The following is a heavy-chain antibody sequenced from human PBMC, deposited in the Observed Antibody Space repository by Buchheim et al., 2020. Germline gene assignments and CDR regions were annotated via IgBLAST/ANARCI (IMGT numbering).Heavy chain of an antibody. J-gene: IGHJ4*02. Sequence: QAQLQESGPGLVKPSQTLSLTCSVFGGSMTGGTYYWTWIRQRPGKGLEWIGYVFETGTTYYNPSLKSRVLLSRATSKNEFSMRLTSVTAADTAVYYCARANIGVSRTDYYFDSWGQGSL. CDR1: GGSMTGGTYY. CDR2: VFETGTT. CDR3: ARANIGVSRTDYYFDS. V-gene: IGHV4-30-4*08. D-gene: IGHD3-10*01.